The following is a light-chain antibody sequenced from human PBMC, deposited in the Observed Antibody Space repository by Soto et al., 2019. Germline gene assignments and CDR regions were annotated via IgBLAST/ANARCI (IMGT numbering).Light chain of an antibody. CDR3: SSYTSTSTLYV. J-gene: IGLJ1*01. CDR2: EVT. Sequence: QSVLPQPASVSGSPGQSITISCTGTTSDVGGFNYVSWYQHHPGKAPKLIIYEVTSRPSGVSNRFSGSKSGNTASLTISGLQAEDEADYYCSSYTSTSTLYVFGTGTKVTVL. V-gene: IGLV2-14*01. CDR1: TSDVGGFNY.